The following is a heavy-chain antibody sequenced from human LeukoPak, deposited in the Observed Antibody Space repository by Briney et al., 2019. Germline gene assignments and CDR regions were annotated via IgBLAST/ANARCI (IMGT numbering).Heavy chain of an antibody. CDR3: AGGHSYLYGDYGWFDP. CDR2: IYTSGST. Sequence: SETLSLTCTVSGGSISSGSYYWSWIRQPAGKGLEWIGRIYTSGSTNYNPSLKSRVTISVDTSKNQFSLKLSSVTAADTAVYYCAGGHSYLYGDYGWFDPWGQGTLVTVSS. V-gene: IGHV4-61*02. J-gene: IGHJ5*02. D-gene: IGHD4-17*01. CDR1: GGSISSGSYY.